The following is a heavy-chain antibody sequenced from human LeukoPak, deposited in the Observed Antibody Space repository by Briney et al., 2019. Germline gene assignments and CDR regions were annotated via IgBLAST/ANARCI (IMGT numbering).Heavy chain of an antibody. CDR2: IKEDGSEK. V-gene: IGHV3-7*01. D-gene: IGHD3-10*01. CDR3: ARGLFGGPKSTTFDY. CDR1: GFTFSSYW. Sequence: GGSLRLSCAASGFTFSSYWMSWVRQAPGKGLEWVANIKEDGSEKYYVDSVEGRFAISRDNAKNSLYLQMNSLRAEDTAVYYCARGLFGGPKSTTFDYWGQGTLVTVSS. J-gene: IGHJ4*02.